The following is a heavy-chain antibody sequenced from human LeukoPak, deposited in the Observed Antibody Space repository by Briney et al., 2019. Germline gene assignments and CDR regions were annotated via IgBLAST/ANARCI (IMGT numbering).Heavy chain of an antibody. V-gene: IGHV4-39*07. CDR2: MYYSGST. CDR3: ARGGREIAAFKLYYYYFYMDV. J-gene: IGHJ6*03. Sequence: SETLSLTCTVSGGSISHYYWGWIRQPPGKGLEWIGSMYYSGSTYYNSSLKSRVTMSVDTSKNQFSLKLSSVTAADTAVYYCARGGREIAAFKLYYYYFYMDVWGKGTTVTVSS. CDR1: GGSISHYY. D-gene: IGHD6-13*01.